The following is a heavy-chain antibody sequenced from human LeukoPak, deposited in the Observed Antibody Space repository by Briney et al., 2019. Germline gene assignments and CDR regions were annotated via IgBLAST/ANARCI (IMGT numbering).Heavy chain of an antibody. CDR1: GFTFSDYY. D-gene: IGHD1-1*01. CDR3: AREEGGTFDY. J-gene: IGHJ4*02. CDR2: IGKNGYNI. V-gene: IGHV3-11*04. Sequence: PGGSLRLSCAASGFTFSDYYTTWIRQAPGKGLEWVAYIGKNGYNIYYADSVKGRFTISRDNAKNSLYLQMNSLRAEDTAVYYCAREEGGTFDYWGQGTLVTVSS.